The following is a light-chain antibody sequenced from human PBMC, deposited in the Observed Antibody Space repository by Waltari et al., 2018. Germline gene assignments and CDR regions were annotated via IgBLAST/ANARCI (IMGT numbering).Light chain of an antibody. J-gene: IGLJ1*01. V-gene: IGLV2-23*02. CDR1: RTAVWRYHL. CDR2: EVV. Sequence: QSALTQPASVSGSPGQSITISLIGTRTAVWRYHLFSWYQFHPGKPPQVLIYEVVKRPSGVSNRFSASKSGNTASLPISGLQADDEADYYCCSYAGTTTYVFGGGTKVTVL. CDR3: CSYAGTTTYV.